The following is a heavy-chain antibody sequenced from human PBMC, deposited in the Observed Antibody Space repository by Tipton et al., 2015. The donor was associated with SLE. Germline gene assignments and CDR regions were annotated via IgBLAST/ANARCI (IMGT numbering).Heavy chain of an antibody. J-gene: IGHJ4*02. CDR1: GGSFSRYY. CDR3: SRGGVGDVWSGFPPSGFFVY. Sequence: GLVKPSETLSLTCAVYGGSFSRYYWSWIRQPPGKGLERIGHIHHSGSTNYNPPPKSRFTISVDTSKSQFSLKLSSVTAADTAVYYCSRGGVGDVWSGFPPSGFFVYWGQGALVTVSS. CDR2: IHHSGST. D-gene: IGHD3-3*01. V-gene: IGHV4-34*01.